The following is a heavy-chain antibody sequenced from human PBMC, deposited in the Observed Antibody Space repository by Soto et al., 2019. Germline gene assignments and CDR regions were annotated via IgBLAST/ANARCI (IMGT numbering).Heavy chain of an antibody. CDR1: VYTFTTYG. CDR3: ARGPTDYYDNSGNYFLDY. Sequence: QVQLVQSGAEVKKPGASVKFSCKASVYTFTTYGMSWVRQAPGQGLDWMGWISTYNGNTKYAERLQGRVTMTTDTTTSTADMELRSLRSDDTAVYYCARGPTDYYDNSGNYFLDYWGQGTLVTVSS. D-gene: IGHD3-22*01. CDR2: ISTYNGNT. V-gene: IGHV1-18*01. J-gene: IGHJ4*02.